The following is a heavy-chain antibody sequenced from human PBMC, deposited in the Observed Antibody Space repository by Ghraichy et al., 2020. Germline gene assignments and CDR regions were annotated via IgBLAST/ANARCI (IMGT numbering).Heavy chain of an antibody. J-gene: IGHJ4*02. CDR2: VGGSGDRT. CDR1: GFTFSSYA. CDR3: AKDRDILTGYYLGYYFDT. V-gene: IGHV3-23*01. Sequence: GGSLRLSCVASGFTFSSYAMSWVRRAPGKGLEWVSGVGGSGDRTYYAESVRGRFTISRDNSKNTLYLQVSSLRVEDTAVYHCAKDRDILTGYYLGYYFDTWGQGTLVTVSS. D-gene: IGHD3-9*01.